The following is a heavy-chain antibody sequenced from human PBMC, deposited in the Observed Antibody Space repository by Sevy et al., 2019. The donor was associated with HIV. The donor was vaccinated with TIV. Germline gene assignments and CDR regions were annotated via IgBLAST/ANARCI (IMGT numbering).Heavy chain of an antibody. D-gene: IGHD3-3*01. Sequence: GGSLRLSCAASGFTFSTYAMSWVRQAPGKGPEWVSYISASGGSTYYADSVKGRFTISRDNSKNTLYLQMNSLRDGDTAVYYCVGRKVGDFWSGSIRGPWAGGPLFDYWGQGTLVTVSS. V-gene: IGHV3-23*01. J-gene: IGHJ4*02. CDR2: ISASGGST. CDR1: GFTFSTYA. CDR3: VGRKVGDFWSGSIRGPWAGGPLFDY.